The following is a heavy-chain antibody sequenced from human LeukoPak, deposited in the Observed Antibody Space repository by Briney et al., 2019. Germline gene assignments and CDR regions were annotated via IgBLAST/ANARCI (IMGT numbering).Heavy chain of an antibody. CDR2: IRGSGSGSGSGM. D-gene: IGHD7-27*01. V-gene: IGHV3-48*04. Sequence: GGSLRLSCAASGFVFSDYSMNWVRQAPGKGLEWVSNIRGSGSGSGSGMYYADSVKGRFTISRDNAKNSLYLQMSILRAEDTACYYCARDNNWGFDFWGQGALVTVSS. J-gene: IGHJ4*02. CDR1: GFVFSDYS. CDR3: ARDNNWGFDF.